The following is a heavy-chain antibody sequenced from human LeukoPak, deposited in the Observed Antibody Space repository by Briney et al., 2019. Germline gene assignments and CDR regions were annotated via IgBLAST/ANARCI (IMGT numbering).Heavy chain of an antibody. CDR1: GFTFSSYS. J-gene: IGHJ4*02. V-gene: IGHV3-48*01. CDR3: ARETVRGVNYDY. Sequence: GGSLRLSCAASGFTFSSYSLNWIRQAPGKGLKWVSYISSGSGTIYYADSVKGRFTISRDSAKDSLFLQMNSLRAEDTAVYYCARETVRGVNYDYWGQGTLVTVSS. D-gene: IGHD3-10*01. CDR2: ISSGSGTI.